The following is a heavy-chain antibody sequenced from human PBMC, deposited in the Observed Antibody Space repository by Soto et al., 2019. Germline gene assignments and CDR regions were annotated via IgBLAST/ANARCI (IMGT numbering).Heavy chain of an antibody. Sequence: ASVKVSCKASGYTFTSYGISWVRQAPGQGLEWMGIINPSGGSTSYAQKFQGRVTMTRDTSTSTVYMELSSLRSEDTAVYYCARAYRNWFDPWGQGTLVTVSS. CDR2: INPSGGST. J-gene: IGHJ5*02. V-gene: IGHV1-46*01. CDR3: ARAYRNWFDP. CDR1: GYTFTSYG.